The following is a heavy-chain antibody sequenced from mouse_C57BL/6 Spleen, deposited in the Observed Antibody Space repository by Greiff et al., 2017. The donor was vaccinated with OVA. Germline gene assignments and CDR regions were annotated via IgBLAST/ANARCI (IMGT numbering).Heavy chain of an antibody. V-gene: IGHV5-4*01. CDR1: GFTFSSYA. J-gene: IGHJ3*01. CDR2: ISDGGSYT. CDR3: ARVKEYYGSRAGAWFAY. D-gene: IGHD1-1*01. Sequence: EVQVVESGGGLVKPGGSLKLSCAASGFTFSSYAMSWVRQTPEKRLEWVATISDGGSYTYYPDNVKGRFTISRANAKNNLYLQMSHLKSEDTAMYYCARVKEYYGSRAGAWFAYWGQGTLVTVSA.